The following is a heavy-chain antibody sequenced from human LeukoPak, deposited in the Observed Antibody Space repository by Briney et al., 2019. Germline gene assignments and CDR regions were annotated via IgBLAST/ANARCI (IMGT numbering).Heavy chain of an antibody. Sequence: PSETLSLTCAVYGGSSSGYYWSWLRQPPGKGLEWIGEINHSGSTNYNPSLKSRVTISVDTSKNQFSLKLSSVTAADTAVYYCSMDSSGYYYTASDDWGQGTLVTVSS. V-gene: IGHV4-34*01. J-gene: IGHJ4*02. CDR2: INHSGST. CDR1: GGSSSGYY. D-gene: IGHD3-22*01. CDR3: SMDSSGYYYTASDD.